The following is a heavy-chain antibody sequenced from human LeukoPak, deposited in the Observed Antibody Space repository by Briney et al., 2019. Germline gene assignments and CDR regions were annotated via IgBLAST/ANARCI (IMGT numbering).Heavy chain of an antibody. CDR2: ISSSSSYM. J-gene: IGHJ4*02. V-gene: IGHV3-21*01. CDR1: GFTFSSYS. CDR3: ARSPSYGDYPFDY. Sequence: GSLRLSCAASGFTFSSYSMNWVRQAPGKGLEWVSSISSSSSYMYYADSVKGRFTISRDNAKNSLYLQMNSLRAEDTAVYYCARSPSYGDYPFDYWGQGTLVTVSS. D-gene: IGHD4-17*01.